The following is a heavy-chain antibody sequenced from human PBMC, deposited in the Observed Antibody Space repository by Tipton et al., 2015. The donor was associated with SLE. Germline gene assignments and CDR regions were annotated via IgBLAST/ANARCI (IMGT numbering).Heavy chain of an antibody. D-gene: IGHD5-24*01. CDR1: GLSFSSYW. J-gene: IGHJ4*02. Sequence: SLRLSCVASGLSFSSYWMTWVRQAPGKGLEWVANIKEDGSTKYYGDSVKGRFTISRDNAQNSLYLQMNRLRAEDTALYYCAASAMGHWGQGTLVTVSS. CDR3: AASAMGH. CDR2: IKEDGSTK. V-gene: IGHV3-7*01.